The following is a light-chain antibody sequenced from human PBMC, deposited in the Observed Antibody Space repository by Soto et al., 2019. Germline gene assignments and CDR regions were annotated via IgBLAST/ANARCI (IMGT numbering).Light chain of an antibody. V-gene: IGKV1-27*01. CDR2: AAS. J-gene: IGKJ5*01. CDR3: QKYSSVIT. Sequence: DIQMTQSPSSLSASVGDRVTITCRASQGISNFLDWYQQKPGKVPTLLISAASTLQSGVPSRFSGSGSGTASTLTITSLQPEDVATYYCQKYSSVITVGQGTRLEIK. CDR1: QGISNF.